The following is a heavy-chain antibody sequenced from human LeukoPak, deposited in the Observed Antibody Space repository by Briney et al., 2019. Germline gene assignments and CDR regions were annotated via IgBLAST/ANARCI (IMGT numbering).Heavy chain of an antibody. V-gene: IGHV3-21*01. D-gene: IGHD3-3*01. J-gene: IGHJ4*02. Sequence: PGGSLRLSCAASGFTFSSYSMNWVRQAPGKGLEWVSSISSSSSYIYYADSVKGRFTISRDNAKNSLYLQMNSLRAEDTAVYYCARGAIQGDFWRDYWGQGTLVTVSS. CDR2: ISSSSSYI. CDR1: GFTFSSYS. CDR3: ARGAIQGDFWRDY.